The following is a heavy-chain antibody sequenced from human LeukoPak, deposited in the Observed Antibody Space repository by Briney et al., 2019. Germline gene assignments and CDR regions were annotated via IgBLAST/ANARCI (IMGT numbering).Heavy chain of an antibody. CDR2: ISSSSSYI. CDR3: ARLAGTNGDY. D-gene: IGHD2-8*01. CDR1: GFTFSSYS. V-gene: IGHV3-21*01. Sequence: GGSPRLSCAASGFTFSSYSMNWVRQAPGKGLEWVSSISSSSSYIYYADSAKGRFTISRDNAKTSLYLQMNSLRAEDTAVYYCARLAGTNGDYWGQGTLVTVSS. J-gene: IGHJ4*02.